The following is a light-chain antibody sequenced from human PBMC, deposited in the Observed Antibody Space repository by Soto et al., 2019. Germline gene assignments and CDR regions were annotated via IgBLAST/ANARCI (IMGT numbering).Light chain of an antibody. CDR3: QQRSNWPPNT. Sequence: DIVVTQSPGTLSLSPWERATLSCRASQSLSSNYLAWYQQKPGQAPRLLIYDASNRATGIPARFSGSGSGTDFTLTISSLEPEDFAVYDCQQRSNWPPNTFGQGTRLEIK. CDR1: QSLSSNY. V-gene: IGKV3-11*01. CDR2: DAS. J-gene: IGKJ5*01.